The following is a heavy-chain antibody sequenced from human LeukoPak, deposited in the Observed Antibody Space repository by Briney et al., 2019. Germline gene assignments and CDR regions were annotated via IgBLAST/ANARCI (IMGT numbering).Heavy chain of an antibody. CDR2: ISGSGGST. CDR3: AKVQRGITMIVVVTVLGFDY. D-gene: IGHD3-22*01. V-gene: IGHV3-23*01. Sequence: PGGSLRLSCAASGFTFSSYAMSWVRQAPGKGLEWVSAISGSGGSTYYADSVKGRFTISRDNSKNTLYVQMNSLRAEDTAVYYCAKVQRGITMIVVVTVLGFDYWGQGTLVTVSS. J-gene: IGHJ4*02. CDR1: GFTFSSYA.